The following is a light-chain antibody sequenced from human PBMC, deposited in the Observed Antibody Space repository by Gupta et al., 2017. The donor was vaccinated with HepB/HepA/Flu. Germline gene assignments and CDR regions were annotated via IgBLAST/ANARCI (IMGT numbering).Light chain of an antibody. V-gene: IGKV1-16*01. J-gene: IGKJ4*01. CDR1: QDISNY. CDR2: GAS. CDR3: QQYKTYPRT. Sequence: DIQMPQTPSSLSASVGDRVTITCRASQDISNYLAWIQQKPGKATKSLIYGASSLQSGVPGRCSGSGSGKEFALTSSSLQHEDFATYYCQQYKTYPRTFGRGTKVEIK.